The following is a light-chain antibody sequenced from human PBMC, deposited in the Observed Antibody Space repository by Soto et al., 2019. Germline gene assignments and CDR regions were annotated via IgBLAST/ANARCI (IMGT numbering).Light chain of an antibody. CDR1: QDIRSD. V-gene: IGKV1-6*01. CDR3: LQDYNYPRT. J-gene: IGKJ1*01. CDR2: AAS. Sequence: AIQMTQSPSSLSASVGDRVVITCRASQDIRSDLGWYQQKPGEAPKLLMYAASSLQSGVPSRFSGSGSGTDCTLTISSLQPEDFGTYYCLQDYNYPRTFGQGTKVEVK.